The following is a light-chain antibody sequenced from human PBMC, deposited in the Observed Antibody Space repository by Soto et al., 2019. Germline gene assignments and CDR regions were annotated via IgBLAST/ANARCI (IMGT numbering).Light chain of an antibody. CDR3: CSYTSLSTVV. Sequence: QSALTQPASVSGSPGQSITISCTGTSSDVGGYNHVSWYQHSPGKAPKLILFAVSDRPSGVSHRFSGSKSGNTASLTISGIQVEDGADYYCCSYTSLSTVVFGGGTQLTAL. V-gene: IGLV2-14*01. CDR2: AVS. J-gene: IGLJ2*01. CDR1: SSDVGGYNH.